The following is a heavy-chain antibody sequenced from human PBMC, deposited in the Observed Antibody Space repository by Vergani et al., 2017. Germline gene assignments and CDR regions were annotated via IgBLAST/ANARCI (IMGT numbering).Heavy chain of an antibody. V-gene: IGHV5-51*01. CDR1: GYTFTDYW. CDR3: TRHVPCGEGACLHFDH. D-gene: IGHD4-17*01. Sequence: EVQLVQSGAEVKKPGESLKISCEGSGYTFTDYWVGWVRQKPGKGLEWMGVVYARDAITRYSLSFEGQVTISADKSINTAYLEWDSLRASDSAMYYCTRHVPCGEGACLHFDHWGQGTQVTVSS. CDR2: VYARDAIT. J-gene: IGHJ4*02.